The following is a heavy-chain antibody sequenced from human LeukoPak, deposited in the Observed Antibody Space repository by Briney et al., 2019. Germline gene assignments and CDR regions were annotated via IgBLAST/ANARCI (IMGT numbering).Heavy chain of an antibody. CDR1: GGTFSSYA. CDR2: IIPIFGTA. D-gene: IGHD6-13*01. V-gene: IGHV1-69*06. CDR3: ASIAAAGTGYGDY. J-gene: IGHJ4*02. Sequence: SVKVSCKASGGTFSSYAISWVRQAPGQGLEWMGRIIPIFGTATYAQKFQGRVTITADKSTSTAYMELSSLRSEDTAVYYCASIAAAGTGYGDYWGQGTLVTVSS.